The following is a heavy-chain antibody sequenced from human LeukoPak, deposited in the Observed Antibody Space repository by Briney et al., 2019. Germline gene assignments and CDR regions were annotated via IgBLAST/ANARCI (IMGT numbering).Heavy chain of an antibody. Sequence: ASVKVSCKASGYTFTGYYMHWVRQAPGEGLEWMGIINPTGGSTSYAQKFQGRVTMTRDTSTSTVYMELSSLRSEDTAVYYCARDHYHKVHSVMVTAPDYWGQGTLVIVSS. CDR3: ARDHYHKVHSVMVTAPDY. D-gene: IGHD2-21*02. V-gene: IGHV1-46*01. CDR2: INPTGGST. J-gene: IGHJ4*02. CDR1: GYTFTGYY.